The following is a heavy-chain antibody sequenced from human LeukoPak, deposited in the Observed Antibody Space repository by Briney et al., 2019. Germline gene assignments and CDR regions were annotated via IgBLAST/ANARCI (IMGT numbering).Heavy chain of an antibody. CDR3: ARAHRKYYFDY. Sequence: SDTLSLTCAVYGGSFSGYYWSWIRQPPGKGLEWIGEINHSGSTNYNPSLKSRVTISVDTSKNQFSLKLSSVTAADTAVYYCARAHRKYYFDYWGQGTLVTVSS. V-gene: IGHV4-34*01. CDR2: INHSGST. CDR1: GGSFSGYY. J-gene: IGHJ4*02. D-gene: IGHD1-14*01.